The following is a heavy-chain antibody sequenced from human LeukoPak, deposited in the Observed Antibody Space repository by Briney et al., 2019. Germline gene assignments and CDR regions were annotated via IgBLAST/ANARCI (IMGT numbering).Heavy chain of an antibody. J-gene: IGHJ4*02. CDR2: IYYSGST. Sequence: SETLSLTCTVSGGSISSYYWSWIRQPPGKGLEWIGYIYYSGSTNYNPSLKSRVTISVDTSKNQFSLKLSSVTAADTAVYYCAIVEMATKAIDYWGQGTLVTVSS. V-gene: IGHV4-59*08. D-gene: IGHD5-24*01. CDR1: GGSISSYY. CDR3: AIVEMATKAIDY.